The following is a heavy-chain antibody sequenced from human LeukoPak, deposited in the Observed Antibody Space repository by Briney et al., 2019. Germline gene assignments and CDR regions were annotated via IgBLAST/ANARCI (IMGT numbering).Heavy chain of an antibody. Sequence: PGGSLRLSCAASGFTFSSYSMNWVRKAPDKGLEWVAVISYDGSNKYYADSVKGRFTISRDNSKNTLYLQMNSLRAEDTAVYYCARDIAPRYCSGGSCYWDYYYYGMDVWGQGTTVTVSS. V-gene: IGHV3-30*03. J-gene: IGHJ6*02. CDR2: ISYDGSNK. CDR3: ARDIAPRYCSGGSCYWDYYYYGMDV. D-gene: IGHD2-15*01. CDR1: GFTFSSYS.